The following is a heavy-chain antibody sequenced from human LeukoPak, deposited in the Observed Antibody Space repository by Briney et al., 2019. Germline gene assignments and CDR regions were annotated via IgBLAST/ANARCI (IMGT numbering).Heavy chain of an antibody. CDR2: ISTVSTYT. CDR1: GFTFTDYS. CDR3: ARDGSGFYYYYYMDV. V-gene: IGHV3-21*01. J-gene: IGHJ6*03. Sequence: VKPGGSLRLSCAASGFTFTDYSMTWVRPAPEKGLEWVSSISTVSTYTFYSDSVKGRFTISRDNRKNTLYLQMSSLSAEDTAVYYCARDGSGFYYYYYMDVWGRGTAVTVSS. D-gene: IGHD6-25*01.